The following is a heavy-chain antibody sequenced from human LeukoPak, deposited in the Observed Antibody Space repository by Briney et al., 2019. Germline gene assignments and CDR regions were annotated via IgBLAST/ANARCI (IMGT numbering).Heavy chain of an antibody. CDR1: GFTFSSYA. V-gene: IGHV3-23*01. D-gene: IGHD6-19*01. Sequence: GGSLRLSCAASGFTFSSYAMNWVRQAPGKGLEWVSSIRGSGDNTYYADSVKGRFIISRDNSKNTLYLQISSLRVEDTAIYYCAKDGISGWYGNHFDFWGQGTLVTGSS. CDR2: IRGSGDNT. CDR3: AKDGISGWYGNHFDF. J-gene: IGHJ4*02.